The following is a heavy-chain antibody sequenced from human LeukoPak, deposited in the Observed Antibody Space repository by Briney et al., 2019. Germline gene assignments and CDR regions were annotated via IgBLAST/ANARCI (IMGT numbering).Heavy chain of an antibody. J-gene: IGHJ4*02. CDR1: GGSISSSNW. V-gene: IGHV4-4*02. CDR2: IYHSGST. D-gene: IGHD5-18*01. Sequence: SETLSLTCAVSGGSISSSNWWSWVRQPPGKGLEWIGEIYHSGSTNYNPSLKSRVTISVDKSKNQFSLKLSSVTAADTAVYYCARSKSGYSYDVFDYWGQGTLVTVSS. CDR3: ARSKSGYSYDVFDY.